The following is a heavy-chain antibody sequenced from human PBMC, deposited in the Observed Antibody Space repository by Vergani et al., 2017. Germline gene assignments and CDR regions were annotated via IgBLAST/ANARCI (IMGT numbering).Heavy chain of an antibody. CDR1: GGSISSYY. CDR2: IYHSGST. CDR3: ARDRQDSSGAPMFDP. J-gene: IGHJ5*02. D-gene: IGHD3-22*01. V-gene: IGHV4-59*12. Sequence: QVQLQESGPGLVKPSQTLSLTCTVSGGSISSYYWSWIRQPPGKGLEWIGYIYHSGSTYYNPSLKSRVTISVDKSKNQFSLKLSSVTAADTAVYYCARDRQDSSGAPMFDPWGQGTLVTVSS.